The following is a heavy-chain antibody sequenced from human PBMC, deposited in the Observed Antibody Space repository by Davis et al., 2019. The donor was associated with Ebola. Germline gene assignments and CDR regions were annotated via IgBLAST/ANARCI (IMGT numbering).Heavy chain of an antibody. J-gene: IGHJ2*01. CDR1: GFTFNIFD. D-gene: IGHD6-19*01. CDR2: VRSYGSDD. Sequence: GGSLRLSCAASGFTFNIFDMHWIRQAPGRGLEWVAFVRSYGSDDHYAASVKGRFTISRDNSKNTLYLQMNSLRAEDTAVYYCAKDRAAVADWYFDLWGRGTLVTVSS. CDR3: AKDRAAVADWYFDL. V-gene: IGHV3-30*02.